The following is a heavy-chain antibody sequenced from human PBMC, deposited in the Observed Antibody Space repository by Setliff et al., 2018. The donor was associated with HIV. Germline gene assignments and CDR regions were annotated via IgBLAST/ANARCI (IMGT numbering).Heavy chain of an antibody. Sequence: PSETLSLTCTVSGGSISSYYWSWIRQPPGKGLEWIGYIYTSGSTNYNPSLNSRVTISLDTSKNQFSLKLSSLTAADTAVYYCATMGYSSSWSYYFDYWGQGTLVTVSS. D-gene: IGHD6-13*01. CDR1: GGSISSYY. V-gene: IGHV4-4*09. J-gene: IGHJ4*02. CDR2: IYTSGST. CDR3: ATMGYSSSWSYYFDY.